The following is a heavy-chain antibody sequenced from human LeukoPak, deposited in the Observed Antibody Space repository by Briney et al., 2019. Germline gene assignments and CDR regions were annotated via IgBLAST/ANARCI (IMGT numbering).Heavy chain of an antibody. CDR3: ARSFMVRGFYPSIGD. CDR1: GFTFSSDR. J-gene: IGHJ4*02. Sequence: PGGSLRLSCVASGFTFSSDRMNWARQAPGKGLEWVSTIYSGSDYTYYADSVKGRFTISRDDAKNSLYLQMNSLRAEDTAVYYCARSFMVRGFYPSIGDWGQGTLVTVSS. CDR2: IYSGSDYT. D-gene: IGHD3-10*01. V-gene: IGHV3-21*04.